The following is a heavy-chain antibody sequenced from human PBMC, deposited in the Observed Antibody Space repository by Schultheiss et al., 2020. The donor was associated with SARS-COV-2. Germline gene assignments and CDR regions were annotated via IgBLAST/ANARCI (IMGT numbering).Heavy chain of an antibody. Sequence: SETLSLTCTVSGGSISSYYWSWIRQPPGKGLEWIGRIYTSGSTNYNPSLKSRVTMSVDTSKNQFSLKLSSVTAADTAVYYCARGGWVVVHYFDYWGQGTLVTVSS. CDR1: GGSISSYY. D-gene: IGHD3-22*01. CDR2: IYTSGST. V-gene: IGHV4-4*07. CDR3: ARGGWVVVHYFDY. J-gene: IGHJ4*02.